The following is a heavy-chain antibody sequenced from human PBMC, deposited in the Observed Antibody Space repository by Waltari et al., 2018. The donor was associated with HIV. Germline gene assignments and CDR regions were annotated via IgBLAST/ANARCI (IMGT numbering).Heavy chain of an antibody. CDR1: GYTFTGYN. V-gene: IGHV1-2*02. CDR3: ARGTTVITGWYFDL. Sequence: QVQLVKSGAEVKKRGAAVKVSCQASGYTFTGYNMHWVRQAPGQGREWMGWINPNSGGTNYAQKFQGRVTMTRDTSISTAYMELSRLRSDDTAVYYCARGTTVITGWYFDLWGRGTLVTVSS. CDR2: INPNSGGT. J-gene: IGHJ2*01. D-gene: IGHD4-17*01.